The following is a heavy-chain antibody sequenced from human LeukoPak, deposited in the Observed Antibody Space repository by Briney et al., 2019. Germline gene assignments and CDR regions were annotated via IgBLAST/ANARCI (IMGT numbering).Heavy chain of an antibody. V-gene: IGHV1-24*01. Sequence: ASVKVSCKVSGYTLTELSMHWVRQAPGKGLEWMGGFDPEDGETIYAQKFQGRVTMTEDTSTDTAYMELSSLRSEDTAVYYCATDSHRRSMGAFDIWGQGTMVTVSS. J-gene: IGHJ3*02. CDR1: GYTLTELS. CDR3: ATDSHRRSMGAFDI. CDR2: FDPEDGET.